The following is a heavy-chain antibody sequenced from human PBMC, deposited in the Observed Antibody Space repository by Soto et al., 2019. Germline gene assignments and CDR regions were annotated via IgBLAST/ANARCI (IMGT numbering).Heavy chain of an antibody. V-gene: IGHV5-10-1*01. Sequence: GESLQIPWKVSGYXFTSYWISRVRQMPGKSLEWMGRIDPSDSYTNYSPSLQGHVTIRSDKSISAAYLQWSSMKASDTAMYYCARSPYSGSYYYYYGMDVWGKGTTVTVSS. CDR3: ARSPYSGSYYYYYGMDV. CDR2: IDPSDSYT. J-gene: IGHJ6*04. D-gene: IGHD1-26*01. CDR1: GYXFTSYW.